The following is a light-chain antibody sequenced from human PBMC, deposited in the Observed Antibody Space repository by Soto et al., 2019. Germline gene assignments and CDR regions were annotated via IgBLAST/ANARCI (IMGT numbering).Light chain of an antibody. CDR3: SSYTRSSTHV. Sequence: QSVLTXPASVSGSPGQSITISYPGTSSDIGGYNYVSWYQQHPGKVPKLMIYDVSNRPSGVSDRFSGSKSGNTASLTISGLQAEDEADYYCSSYTRSSTHVFGTGTKVTVL. J-gene: IGLJ1*01. V-gene: IGLV2-14*01. CDR2: DVS. CDR1: SSDIGGYNY.